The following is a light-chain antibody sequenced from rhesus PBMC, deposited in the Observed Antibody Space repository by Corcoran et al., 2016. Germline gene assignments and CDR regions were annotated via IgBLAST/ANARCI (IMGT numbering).Light chain of an antibody. V-gene: IGKV1S14*01. Sequence: DIQMTQSPSSLSASVGDTVTITCRASQGISNYLAWYQQKPGKAPKPLIYYASNLESGAPSRFSGRGSWTDCTLTISSLHPEDFATYYCQQHNSFPYSFGQGTKVEIK. CDR3: QQHNSFPYS. J-gene: IGKJ2*01. CDR2: YAS. CDR1: QGISNY.